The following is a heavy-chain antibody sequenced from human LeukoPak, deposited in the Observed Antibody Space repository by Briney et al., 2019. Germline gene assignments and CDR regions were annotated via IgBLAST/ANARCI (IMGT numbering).Heavy chain of an antibody. J-gene: IGHJ6*02. V-gene: IGHV1-2*02. CDR1: GYTFTGYY. D-gene: IGHD2-2*01. Sequence: ASVKVSCKASGYTFTGYYMHWVRQAPGQGLEWMGWINPNSGGTNYAQKFQGRVTMTRDTSISTAYMELSRLRSDDTAVYYCARDGIVVVPAAFGMDVWGQGTTVTVSS. CDR3: ARDGIVVVPAAFGMDV. CDR2: INPNSGGT.